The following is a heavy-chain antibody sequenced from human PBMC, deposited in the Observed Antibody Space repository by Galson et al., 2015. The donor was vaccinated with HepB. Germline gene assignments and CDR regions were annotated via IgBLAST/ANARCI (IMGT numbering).Heavy chain of an antibody. CDR1: GYTFTGYY. CDR3: AREPSYSSSWPQANYYYYGMDV. J-gene: IGHJ6*02. V-gene: IGHV1-2*02. Sequence: SVKVSCKASGYTFTGYYMHWVRQAPGQGLEWMGWINPNSGGTNYAQKFQGRVTMTRDTSTSTAYMELSSLRSEDTAVYYCAREPSYSSSWPQANYYYYGMDVWGQGTTVTVSS. D-gene: IGHD6-13*01. CDR2: INPNSGGT.